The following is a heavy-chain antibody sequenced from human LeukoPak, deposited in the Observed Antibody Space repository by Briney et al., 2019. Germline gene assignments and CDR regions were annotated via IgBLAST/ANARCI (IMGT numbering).Heavy chain of an antibody. CDR2: INHSGST. V-gene: IGHV4-34*01. CDR3: ARDSSGYYPFDY. D-gene: IGHD3-22*01. J-gene: IGHJ4*02. Sequence: SETLSLTCAVYGGSFSGYYWSWIRQPPGKGLEWIGEINHSGSTNYNPSLKSRVTISVDTSKNQFSLKLSSVTAADTAVYYCARDSSGYYPFDYWGQGTLVTVSS. CDR1: GGSFSGYY.